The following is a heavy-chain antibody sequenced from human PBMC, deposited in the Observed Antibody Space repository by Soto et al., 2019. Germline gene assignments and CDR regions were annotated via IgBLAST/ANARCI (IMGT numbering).Heavy chain of an antibody. CDR2: ISYDSTKT. CDR3: ARTRSAWSDFHYYSLDV. Sequence: PGGSLRLSCAASGFTFNSYGMHWVRQGPGNGLEWVSFISYDSTKTYYAYSVKGRFTISRENSNSALYVQMNSLTGEDTAVYYCARTRSAWSDFHYYSLDVGGQGTTVTVSS. J-gene: IGHJ6*02. V-gene: IGHV3-30*03. CDR1: GFTFNSYG. D-gene: IGHD1-26*01.